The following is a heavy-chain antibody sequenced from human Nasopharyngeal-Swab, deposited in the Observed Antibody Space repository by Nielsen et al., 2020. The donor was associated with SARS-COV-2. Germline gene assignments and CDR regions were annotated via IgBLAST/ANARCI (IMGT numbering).Heavy chain of an antibody. CDR2: IYYGGST. D-gene: IGHD6-13*01. Sequence: SQTPSLTCTVSGGSLSIRTYYWAWIRQPPGKGLEWIGSIYYGGSTYYNPSLKSRVTISVDTSKNQFSLKLSSVTAADTAVYYCATLSSSWYEYYFDYWGQGTLVTVSS. J-gene: IGHJ4*02. CDR1: GGSLSIRTYY. CDR3: ATLSSSWYEYYFDY. V-gene: IGHV4-39*05.